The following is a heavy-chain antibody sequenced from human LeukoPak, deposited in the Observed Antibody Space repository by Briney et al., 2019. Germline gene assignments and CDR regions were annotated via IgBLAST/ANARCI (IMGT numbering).Heavy chain of an antibody. CDR2: ISSSGSTK. CDR1: GFTFSDYY. J-gene: IGHJ4*02. D-gene: IGHD3-22*01. CDR3: ARADYYYDSSGYSDNTYFDY. V-gene: IGHV3-11*01. Sequence: GGSLRLSCAASGFTFSDYYMSWIRQAPGKGMEWVSYISSSGSTKYYADSVKGRFTISRDNAKNSLYLQMNSLRAEDTAVYYCARADYYYDSSGYSDNTYFDYWGQGTLVTVSS.